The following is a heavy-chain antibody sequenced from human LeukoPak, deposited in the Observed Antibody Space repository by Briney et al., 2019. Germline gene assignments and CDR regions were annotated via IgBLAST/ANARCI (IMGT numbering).Heavy chain of an antibody. CDR2: IYTSGGT. D-gene: IGHD6-13*01. CDR1: GGSISSYY. V-gene: IGHV4-4*07. CDR3: ARDGSRIAAAGDNWFDP. J-gene: IGHJ5*02. Sequence: SETLSLTCTVSGGSISSYYWSWIRQPAGKGLEWIGRIYTSGGTNYNPSLKSRVTMSVDTSKNQFSLKLSSVTAADTAVYYCARDGSRIAAAGDNWFDPWGQGTLVTVSS.